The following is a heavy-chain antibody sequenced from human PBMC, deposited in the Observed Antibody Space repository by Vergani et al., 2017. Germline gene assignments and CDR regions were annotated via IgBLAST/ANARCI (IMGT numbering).Heavy chain of an antibody. Sequence: VHLLESGGGQVEAGGSLRLSCVASGFTFSNSAMSWVRQTSGKGLEWIGEIHHSGSTNYNPSLKSRVTISIDKSKNQFSLKLTSVTAADTAFYYCAREAISGYSLGHWGQGTLVTVSS. CDR3: AREAISGYSLGH. D-gene: IGHD3-9*01. J-gene: IGHJ4*02. CDR2: IHHSGST. CDR1: GFTFSNSAM. V-gene: IGHV4-4*02.